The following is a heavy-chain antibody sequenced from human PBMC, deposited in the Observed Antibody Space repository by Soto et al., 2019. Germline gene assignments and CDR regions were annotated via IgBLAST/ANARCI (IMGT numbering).Heavy chain of an antibody. CDR2: ISAYNGNR. V-gene: IGHV1-18*01. Sequence: QGHLLQSGDEVKTPGASVRVSCRASGYPFTSYGISWVRQAPGQGLEWVAWISAYNGNRDTAQKFQGRVTMTLATSTDTAHMELGDLTSADTGVYYCARGRIVASIHDAFEIWGQGTKVTVSS. CDR1: GYPFTSYG. CDR3: ARGRIVASIHDAFEI. D-gene: IGHD5-12*01. J-gene: IGHJ3*02.